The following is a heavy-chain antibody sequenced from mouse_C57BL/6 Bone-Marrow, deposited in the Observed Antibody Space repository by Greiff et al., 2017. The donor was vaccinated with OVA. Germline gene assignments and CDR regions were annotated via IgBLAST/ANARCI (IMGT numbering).Heavy chain of an antibody. CDR1: GYAFSSSW. Sequence: VQLQQSGPELVKPGASVKISCKASGYAFSSSWMNWVKQRPGKGLEWIGRIFPGDGDTNYNGKFKGKATLTADKSSSTAYMQLSSLTSEDSAVYFCARQLRLLDYWGKGTTLTVSS. V-gene: IGHV1-82*01. CDR3: ARQLRLLDY. CDR2: IFPGDGDT. D-gene: IGHD3-2*02. J-gene: IGHJ2*01.